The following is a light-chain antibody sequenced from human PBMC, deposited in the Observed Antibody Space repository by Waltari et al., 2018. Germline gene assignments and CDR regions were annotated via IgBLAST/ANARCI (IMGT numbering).Light chain of an antibody. V-gene: IGLV1-47*01. CDR1: SSNLGSNY. J-gene: IGLJ1*01. CDR3: ASWDDSHYV. Sequence: QSVLTQPPSASETPGQRVILSCSGSSSNLGSNYLYWYQQPPGTAPKLLIYRNNQRPSGVPDRFSASKSGTSASLAISGLRSEDEAVYYCASWDDSHYVFGTGTQVTVL. CDR2: RNN.